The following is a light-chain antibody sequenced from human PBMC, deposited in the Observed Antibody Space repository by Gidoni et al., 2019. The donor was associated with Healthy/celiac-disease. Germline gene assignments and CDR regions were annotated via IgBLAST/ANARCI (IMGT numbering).Light chain of an antibody. CDR3: QHFLT. CDR1: QDISNY. CDR2: DAS. J-gene: IGKJ4*01. V-gene: IGKV1-33*01. Sequence: DIQMTQSPSSLSASVGDRVTITCQASQDISNYLNWYQQKPGKAPKLLIYDASNLETGVPSRFSGSGSGTDFTFTISSPQPEDIATYYCQHFLTFGGGTKVEIK.